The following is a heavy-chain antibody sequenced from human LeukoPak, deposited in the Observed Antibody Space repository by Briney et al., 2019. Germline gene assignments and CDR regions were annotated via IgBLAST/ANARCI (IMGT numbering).Heavy chain of an antibody. CDR2: INPNSGGT. Sequence: ASVKVSCKASGYTFTGYYIHWVRQAPGQGLEWMGWINPNSGGTNYAQKFQGRVTMTRDTSISTAYMELSRLRSDDTAVYYCARVFRPIFPPGGNWFDPWGQGTLVTVSS. CDR1: GYTFTGYY. V-gene: IGHV1-2*02. J-gene: IGHJ5*02. CDR3: ARVFRPIFPPGGNWFDP. D-gene: IGHD3-3*01.